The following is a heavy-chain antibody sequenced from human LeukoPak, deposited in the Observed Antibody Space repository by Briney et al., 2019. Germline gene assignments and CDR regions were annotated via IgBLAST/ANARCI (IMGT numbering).Heavy chain of an antibody. V-gene: IGHV3-49*04. CDR1: GFTFGDYA. J-gene: IGHJ4*02. Sequence: PGGSLRLSCTVSGFTFGDYAMSRVRQAPGKGLEWVGFIRSKAYGGTTEYAASVKGRFTISRDDSKSIAYLQMNSLKTEDTAVYYCARNRGYSYGYVDYWGQGTLVTVSS. D-gene: IGHD5-18*01. CDR2: IRSKAYGGTT. CDR3: ARNRGYSYGYVDY.